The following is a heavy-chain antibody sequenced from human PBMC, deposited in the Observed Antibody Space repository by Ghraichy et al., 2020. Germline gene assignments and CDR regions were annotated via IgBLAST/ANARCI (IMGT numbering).Heavy chain of an antibody. CDR1: GGSFSGYY. J-gene: IGHJ4*02. CDR2: INHSGST. D-gene: IGHD6-19*01. Sequence: SETLSLTCAVYGGSFSGYYWSWIRQPPGKGLEWIGEINHSGSTNYNPSLKSRVTISVDTPKNQFSLKLSSVTAADTAVYYCARGGRGSGWNYWGQGTLVTVSS. V-gene: IGHV4-34*01. CDR3: ARGGRGSGWNY.